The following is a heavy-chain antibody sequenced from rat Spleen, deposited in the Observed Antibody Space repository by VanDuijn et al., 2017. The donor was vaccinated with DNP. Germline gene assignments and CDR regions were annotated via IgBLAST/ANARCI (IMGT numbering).Heavy chain of an antibody. CDR3: VRPLGYSSYGFAY. Sequence: EVQLVESGGGLVQPGRSMKLSCAASGFTFSNYYMAWVRQAPKKGLEWVTTIIYDGSRTYYRDSVKGRFTISRDNAKSTLYLQMDSLRSEDTATYYCVRPLGYSSYGFAYWGQGTLVTVSS. CDR1: GFTFSNYY. CDR2: IIYDGSRT. D-gene: IGHD1-2*01. V-gene: IGHV5-7*01. J-gene: IGHJ3*01.